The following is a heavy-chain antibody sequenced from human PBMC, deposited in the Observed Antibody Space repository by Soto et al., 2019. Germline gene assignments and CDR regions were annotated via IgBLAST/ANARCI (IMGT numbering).Heavy chain of an antibody. D-gene: IGHD3-16*01. Sequence: GSLWLSCVDPVWSFCEAIMYRVRQTPGKGLQWISYINKEGVQFYTDSVKGRFTISRDNAKKSLHLQMNGLRDEDTAVYFCVRDFAFSFDMWGQGTMVTVSS. CDR3: VRDFAFSFDM. V-gene: IGHV3-48*02. CDR1: VWSFCEAI. J-gene: IGHJ3*02. CDR2: INKEGVQ.